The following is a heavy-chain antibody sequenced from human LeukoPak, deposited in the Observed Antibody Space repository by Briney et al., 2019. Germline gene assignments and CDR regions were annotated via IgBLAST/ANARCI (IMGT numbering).Heavy chain of an antibody. CDR1: GFTFSSYW. J-gene: IGHJ4*02. Sequence: GGSLRLSCAASGFTFSSYWMSWVRQAPGKGLEWVANIKQDGSEKYYVDSVKGRFTISRDNAKNSLYLQMNSLRAEDTAVYYCAKDWGYASGTYYTYWGQGTLVTVSS. CDR2: IKQDGSEK. V-gene: IGHV3-7*01. D-gene: IGHD3-10*01. CDR3: AKDWGYASGTYYTY.